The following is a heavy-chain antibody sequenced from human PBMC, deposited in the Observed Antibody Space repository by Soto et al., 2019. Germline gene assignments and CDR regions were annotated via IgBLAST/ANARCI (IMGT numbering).Heavy chain of an antibody. J-gene: IGHJ4*02. Sequence: GSLRLSCAASGFTFSSYSMNWVRQAPGKGLEWVSYISSSSSTIHYADSVKGRFTISRDNAKNSLYLQMNSLRDEDTAVYYCARTLMIVVQTFYDYWGQGTLVTVSS. D-gene: IGHD3-22*01. CDR1: GFTFSSYS. CDR2: ISSSSSTI. CDR3: ARTLMIVVQTFYDY. V-gene: IGHV3-48*02.